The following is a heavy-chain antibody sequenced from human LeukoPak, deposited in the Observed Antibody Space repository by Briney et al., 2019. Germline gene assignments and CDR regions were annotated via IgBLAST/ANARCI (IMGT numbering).Heavy chain of an antibody. CDR2: IYTNGRT. V-gene: IGHV4-4*07. CDR3: AGDGYRTTWYYY. CDR1: GCSISSYY. D-gene: IGHD2/OR15-2a*01. Sequence: SETLSLTCTVSGCSISSYYWSWIRQPAGKGLEWIGHIYTNGRTDYNPSLKSRVTISVDKAKNQFSLKLTSVTTADTAVCYCAGDGYRTTWYYYWGQGTPVTVSS. J-gene: IGHJ4*02.